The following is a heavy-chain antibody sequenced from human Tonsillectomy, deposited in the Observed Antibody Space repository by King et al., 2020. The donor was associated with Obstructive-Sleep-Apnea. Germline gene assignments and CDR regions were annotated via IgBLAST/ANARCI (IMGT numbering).Heavy chain of an antibody. CDR1: GFTFDDYA. J-gene: IGHJ3*02. Sequence: VQLLESGGGLVQPGRSLRLSCATSGFTFDDYAMHWVRQAPGKGLEWVSGINWNIGNIGYADSVKGRFTISRDNAKNSLSLQMNSLRAEDTALYYCVKDRAGGVPDAFDIWGQGTMVTVSS. CDR3: VKDRAGGVPDAFDI. V-gene: IGHV3-9*01. D-gene: IGHD3-16*01. CDR2: INWNIGNI.